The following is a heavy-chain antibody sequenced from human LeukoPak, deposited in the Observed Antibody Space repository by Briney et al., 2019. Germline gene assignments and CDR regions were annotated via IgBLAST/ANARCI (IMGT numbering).Heavy chain of an antibody. V-gene: IGHV4-59*08. J-gene: IGHJ4*02. CDR2: IFYSGST. CDR1: GXSISSYY. Sequence: SETLSLTCTVSGXSISSYYWSWIRQPPGKGLEWIGYIFYSGSTNYNPSLKSRVTISVDTSKNQVSLKLSSVTAADTAVYYCARHDSSSWYPHFDYWGQGTLVTVSS. D-gene: IGHD6-13*01. CDR3: ARHDSSSWYPHFDY.